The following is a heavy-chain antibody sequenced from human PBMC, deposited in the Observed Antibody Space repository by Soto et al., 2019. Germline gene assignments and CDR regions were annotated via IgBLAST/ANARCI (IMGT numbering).Heavy chain of an antibody. V-gene: IGHV2-5*02. CDR1: GFSLSTSGVG. CDR2: IYWDDDK. Sequence: QITLKESGPTLVKPTQTLTLTCTFSGFSLSTSGVGVGWIRQPPGKALEWLALIYWDDDKRYSPSLKSRLTITKDTSKNQVVLTMTNMDPVDTATYYCAHSLGSGWYGTPNSLYWYFDLWGRGTLVTVSS. CDR3: AHSLGSGWYGTPNSLYWYFDL. D-gene: IGHD6-19*01. J-gene: IGHJ2*01.